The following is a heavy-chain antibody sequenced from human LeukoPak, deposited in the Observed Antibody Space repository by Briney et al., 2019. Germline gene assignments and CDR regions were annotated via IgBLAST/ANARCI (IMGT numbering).Heavy chain of an antibody. CDR1: GYTFTGYY. J-gene: IGHJ4*02. CDR3: ARVMKNFYYGSGSYYNRLTPVDY. CDR2: INPNSGGT. D-gene: IGHD3-10*01. Sequence: GASVNVSCKASGYTFTGYYMHWVRQAPGQGLEWMGWINPNSGGTNYAQKFQGRVTMTRDTSISTAYMEMSRPRSDDTAVYYCARVMKNFYYGSGSYYNRLTPVDYWGQGTLVTVSS. V-gene: IGHV1-2*02.